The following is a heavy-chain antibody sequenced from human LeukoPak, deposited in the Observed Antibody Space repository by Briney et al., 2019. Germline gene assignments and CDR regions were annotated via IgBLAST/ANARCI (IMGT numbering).Heavy chain of an antibody. Sequence: PGGSLRLSCAASGFTFSSYGMSWVRQAPGKGLEWVSAISGSGGSTYYADSVKGRFTISRDNSKNTLYLQMNSLRVEDTAVYYCAKDGFVPPPHSRRSGRPYYYDDWGQGTLVTVSS. J-gene: IGHJ4*02. CDR3: AKDGFVPPPHSRRSGRPYYYDD. CDR1: GFTFSSYG. V-gene: IGHV3-23*01. CDR2: ISGSGGST. D-gene: IGHD1-26*01.